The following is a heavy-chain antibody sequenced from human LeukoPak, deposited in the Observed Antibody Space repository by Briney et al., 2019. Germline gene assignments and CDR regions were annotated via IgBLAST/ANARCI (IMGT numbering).Heavy chain of an antibody. D-gene: IGHD6-13*01. Sequence: GGSLRLSCAASGFTFNNYDMHWVRQAPGKGLEWVARISYGGTNKYYADSVKGRFTISRDNSKNMQYLQMNSLRPEDTAVYYCAKLKEAGYSSSWDLTYFDYWGQGTLVTVSS. V-gene: IGHV3-30*18. CDR2: ISYGGTNK. J-gene: IGHJ4*02. CDR1: GFTFNNYD. CDR3: AKLKEAGYSSSWDLTYFDY.